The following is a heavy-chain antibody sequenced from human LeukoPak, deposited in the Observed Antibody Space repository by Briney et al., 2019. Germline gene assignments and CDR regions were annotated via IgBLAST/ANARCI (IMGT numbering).Heavy chain of an antibody. J-gene: IGHJ3*02. D-gene: IGHD5-18*01. CDR1: GFTVSTNY. CDR2: SRGGGGAT. CDR3: AKCQFSYGSDAFDI. V-gene: IGHV3-53*01. Sequence: GGSLRLSCAASGFTVSTNYMSWVRQAPWKGLEWVSVSRGGGGATFYADSVKDRFTTSRDNAKNPLYLQMNSLTAEDTAVYYCAKCQFSYGSDAFDIWGQGTMVTVSS.